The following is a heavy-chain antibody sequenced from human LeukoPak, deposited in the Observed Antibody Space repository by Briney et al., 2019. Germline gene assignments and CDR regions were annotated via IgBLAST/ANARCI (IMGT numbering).Heavy chain of an antibody. J-gene: IGHJ4*02. CDR1: GFTFSIYW. Sequence: PGGSLRLSCAASGFTFSIYWMHWVRQAPGKGLEWVSYISSSGSTIYYADSVKGRFTISRDNAKNSLYLQMNSLRAEDTAVYYCARGGFSSSWSKSWGQGTLVTVSS. V-gene: IGHV3-48*04. CDR3: ARGGFSSSWSKS. D-gene: IGHD6-13*01. CDR2: ISSSGSTI.